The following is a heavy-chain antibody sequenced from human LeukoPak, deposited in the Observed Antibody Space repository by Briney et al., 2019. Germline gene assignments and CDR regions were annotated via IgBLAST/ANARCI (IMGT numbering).Heavy chain of an antibody. CDR1: GFTFSTYN. CDR3: ARVEYYDFWSGIDY. CDR2: ISSSSGSI. D-gene: IGHD3-3*01. Sequence: PGGSLRLSCAASGFTFSTYNMNWVRQAPGKGPEWVSYISSSSGSIHYADSVKGRFTISRDNAKNSLYLQMNSLRAEDTALYYCARVEYYDFWSGIDYWDQGTLVTVSS. J-gene: IGHJ4*02. V-gene: IGHV3-48*04.